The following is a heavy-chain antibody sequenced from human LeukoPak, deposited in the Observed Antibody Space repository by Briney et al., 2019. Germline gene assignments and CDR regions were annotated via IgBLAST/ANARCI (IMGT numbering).Heavy chain of an antibody. CDR2: INQDESSK. J-gene: IGHJ4*02. CDR1: GFTFSSYW. Sequence: GGSLRLSCAVSGFTFSSYWMGWVRQAPGKGLAWVANINQDESSKYYEDSVKGRFTISRDNADNSLYLQMNSLRAEDTAVYYCARDPDPTFGELLPPNLDYWGQGTLVTVSS. D-gene: IGHD3-10*01. V-gene: IGHV3-7*01. CDR3: ARDPDPTFGELLPPNLDY.